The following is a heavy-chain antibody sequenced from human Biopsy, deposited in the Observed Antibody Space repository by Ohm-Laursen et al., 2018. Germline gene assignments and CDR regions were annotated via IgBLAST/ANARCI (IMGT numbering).Heavy chain of an antibody. CDR3: ATELLPPGVGGPWLDS. D-gene: IGHD3-10*01. J-gene: IGHJ5*01. CDR1: GVNLSGYG. CDR2: ISASSSYI. Sequence: SLRLSCAASGVNLSGYGMNWVRQAPGKGLEWVSSISASSSYIHYADSVKGRFTVSRDNTKNSLYLQMNSLRAADTAIYYCATELLPPGVGGPWLDSWGQGTPVTVSS. V-gene: IGHV3-21*06.